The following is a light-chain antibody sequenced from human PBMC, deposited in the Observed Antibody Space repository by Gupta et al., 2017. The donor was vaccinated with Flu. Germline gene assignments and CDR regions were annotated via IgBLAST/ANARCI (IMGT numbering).Light chain of an antibody. CDR2: GAS. Sequence: SSLSASVGDKVTITCRASETINTYLIWYQQKPGRAPKLLIYGASTLQSGVPSRFSGSGSGTYFTLTISSLQPEDFATYYCQKNYGSPPDTFGQGTRLEIK. V-gene: IGKV1-39*01. CDR3: QKNYGSPPDT. CDR1: ETINTY. J-gene: IGKJ2*01.